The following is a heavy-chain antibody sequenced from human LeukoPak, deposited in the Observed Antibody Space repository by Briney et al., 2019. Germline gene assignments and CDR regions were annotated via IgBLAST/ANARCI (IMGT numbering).Heavy chain of an antibody. CDR2: ISWNSGTI. CDR3: AKDTEDIVATISFDY. Sequence: GGSLRLSCAAYGFTFDDYGMHWVRQAPGKGLEWVPGISWNSGTIGYADSVKGRFTISRDNAKNSLYLQMNSLRAEDTALYYCAKDTEDIVATISFDYWGQGTLVTVSS. V-gene: IGHV3-9*01. CDR1: GFTFDDYG. D-gene: IGHD5-12*01. J-gene: IGHJ4*02.